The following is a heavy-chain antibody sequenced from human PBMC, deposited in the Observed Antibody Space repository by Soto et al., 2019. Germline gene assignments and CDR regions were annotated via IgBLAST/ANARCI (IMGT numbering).Heavy chain of an antibody. D-gene: IGHD2-15*01. V-gene: IGHV3-48*03. CDR2: ISGSGNVI. Sequence: GGSLRLSCTASGFIFSSYEMNWVRQAPGKGLEWVSYISGSGNVIYYADSVKGRFTISRDNAKSSLYLQMSSLRVEDTAVYYCATDRGSVVDYWGQGTLVTVSS. CDR3: ATDRGSVVDY. CDR1: GFIFSSYE. J-gene: IGHJ4*02.